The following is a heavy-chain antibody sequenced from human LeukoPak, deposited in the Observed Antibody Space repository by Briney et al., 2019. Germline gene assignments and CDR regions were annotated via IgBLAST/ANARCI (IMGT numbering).Heavy chain of an antibody. Sequence: GGSLGLSCAASGFTFSSYSMNWVRQAPGKGLEWVSSISSSSSYIYYADSVKGRFTISRDNDKNSLYLQMNGVRAEDTAVYYCARVAGYSSGWLKYWGQGTLVTVSS. CDR3: ARVAGYSSGWLKY. D-gene: IGHD6-19*01. J-gene: IGHJ4*02. CDR1: GFTFSSYS. CDR2: ISSSSSYI. V-gene: IGHV3-21*01.